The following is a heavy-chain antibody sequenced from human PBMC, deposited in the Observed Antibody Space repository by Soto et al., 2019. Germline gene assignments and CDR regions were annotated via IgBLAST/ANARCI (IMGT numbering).Heavy chain of an antibody. J-gene: IGHJ4*02. V-gene: IGHV3-48*02. Sequence: GGSLRLSCAASGFTFSSYSMNWVRQAPGKGLEWVSYISSSSSTIYYADSVKGRFTISRDNAKNSLYLQMNSLRDEDTAVYYCARPASHYGDYGNYFDYWGQGTLVTVSS. CDR2: ISSSSSTI. CDR1: GFTFSSYS. CDR3: ARPASHYGDYGNYFDY. D-gene: IGHD4-17*01.